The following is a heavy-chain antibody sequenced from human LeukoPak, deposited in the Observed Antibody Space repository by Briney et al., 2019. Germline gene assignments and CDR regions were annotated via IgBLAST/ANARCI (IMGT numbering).Heavy chain of an antibody. J-gene: IGHJ4*02. Sequence: GGSLRLSCAASGFTFSSYAMSWVRQAPGKGLEWVSAISGSGGSTYYVDSVKGRFTISRDNSKNTLYLQMNSLRAEDTAVYYCAKDLDYYDSSDYWGQGTLVTVSS. V-gene: IGHV3-23*01. D-gene: IGHD3-22*01. CDR3: AKDLDYYDSSDY. CDR2: ISGSGGST. CDR1: GFTFSSYA.